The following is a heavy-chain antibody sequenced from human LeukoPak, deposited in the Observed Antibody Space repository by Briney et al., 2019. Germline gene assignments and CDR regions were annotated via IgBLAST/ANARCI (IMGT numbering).Heavy chain of an antibody. J-gene: IGHJ6*02. CDR3: ARDYYYGMDV. V-gene: IGHV3-33*01. CDR2: IWYDGRNK. CDR1: GFTFSSYG. Sequence: AGGSLRLSCAASGFTFSSYGMHWVRQAPGKGLEWVAVIWYDGRNKHYADSVKGRFTISRDNARNTLFLQMNSLRAEDTAVYYCARDYYYGMDVWGQGTTITVSS.